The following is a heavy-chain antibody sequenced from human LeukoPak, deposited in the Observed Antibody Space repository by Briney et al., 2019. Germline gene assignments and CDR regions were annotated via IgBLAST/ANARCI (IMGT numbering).Heavy chain of an antibody. CDR3: ARETVREVLNYYYYMDV. V-gene: IGHV1-18*01. CDR2: ISAYNGNT. Sequence: WASVKVSCKASGYTFTSYGMSWVRQAPGQGLEWMGWISAYNGNTNYAQKLQGRVTMTTDTSTSTALMELRSLRSDDTAVYYCARETVREVLNYYYYMDVWGKGTTVTIPS. J-gene: IGHJ6*03. D-gene: IGHD3-10*01. CDR1: GYTFTSYG.